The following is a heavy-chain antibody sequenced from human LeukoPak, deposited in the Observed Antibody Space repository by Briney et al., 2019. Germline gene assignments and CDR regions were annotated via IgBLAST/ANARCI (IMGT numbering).Heavy chain of an antibody. V-gene: IGHV3-7*03. J-gene: IGHJ4*02. CDR2: INVDGTAE. CDR1: GFSFSTIY. D-gene: IGHD3-10*01. Sequence: GGSLRLSCAASGFSFSTIYMSWVRQTPGQGLEWVANINVDGTAEYYVDSVKGRFTISRDNANNSLYLQMNSLRAEDTAVYYCARDMGLGYWGQGTLVTVSS. CDR3: ARDMGLGY.